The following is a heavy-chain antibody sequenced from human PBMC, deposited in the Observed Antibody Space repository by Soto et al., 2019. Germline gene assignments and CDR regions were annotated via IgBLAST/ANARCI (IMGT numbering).Heavy chain of an antibody. D-gene: IGHD5-12*01. CDR3: ARDLATLDY. J-gene: IGHJ4*02. V-gene: IGHV3-21*01. CDR2: ISSSGTYI. CDR1: GFIFRSDA. Sequence: PVGSLRLSCAASGFIFRSDAMNWFRQARGKGLEWISYISSSGTYIYYADSVKGRFTISRDNAKNTLYLQMNSLRAEDTAVYYCARDLATLDYWGQGTLVTVSS.